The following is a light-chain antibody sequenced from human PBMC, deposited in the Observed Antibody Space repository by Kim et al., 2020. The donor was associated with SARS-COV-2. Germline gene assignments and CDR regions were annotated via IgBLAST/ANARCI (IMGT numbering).Light chain of an antibody. Sequence: TQSPAVSKGLGQTATLTCQGNGNNVGNQGAVWLQQSQGHPPRLLFYRNNNPPSGISERFSASRSGDTASLTISGLQPEDDGDYFCSAWDSSLNAVVFGGGTQLTVL. V-gene: IGLV10-54*04. CDR3: SAWDSSLNAVV. CDR1: GNNVGNQG. CDR2: RNN. J-gene: IGLJ2*01.